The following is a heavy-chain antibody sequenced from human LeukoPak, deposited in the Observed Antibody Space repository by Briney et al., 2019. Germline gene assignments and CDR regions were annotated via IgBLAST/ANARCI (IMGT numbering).Heavy chain of an antibody. Sequence: ASVKVSCKASGYTFTSYGISWVRQAPGQGLEWMRWISAYNGNTNYAQKLQGRVTMTTDTSTSTAYMELRSLRSDDTAVYYCARDSRYGYSSGWYSDYWGQGTLVTVSS. CDR2: ISAYNGNT. V-gene: IGHV1-18*04. D-gene: IGHD6-19*01. CDR1: GYTFTSYG. J-gene: IGHJ4*02. CDR3: ARDSRYGYSSGWYSDY.